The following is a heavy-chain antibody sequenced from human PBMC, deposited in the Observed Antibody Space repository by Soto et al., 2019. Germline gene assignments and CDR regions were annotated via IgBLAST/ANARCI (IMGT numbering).Heavy chain of an antibody. CDR1: GFTFSSYA. V-gene: IGHV3-23*01. J-gene: IGHJ6*03. CDR3: AKMGAPDIVVVPAALDPYYMDV. Sequence: GGSLRLSCAASGFTFSSYAMSWVRQAPGKGLEWVSAISGSGGSTYYADSVKGRFTISRDNSKNTLYLQMNSLRAEDTAVYYCAKMGAPDIVVVPAALDPYYMDVWGKGTTVTVSS. D-gene: IGHD2-2*01. CDR2: ISGSGGST.